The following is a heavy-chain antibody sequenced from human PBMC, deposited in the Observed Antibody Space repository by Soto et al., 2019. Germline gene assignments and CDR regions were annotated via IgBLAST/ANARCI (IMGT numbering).Heavy chain of an antibody. D-gene: IGHD3-10*01. CDR3: IRNYRANTKNRSVP. J-gene: IGHJ5*02. CDR2: IYYSGTT. V-gene: IGHV4-31*06. Sequence: KSSETLSLTCTVSGGSIRSSSHYWSWIRQHPGKGLEWIGYIYYSGTTYYNPSLKSRLTISIDTSKNQFSLKLTSVTAADTAVYFFIRNYRANTKNRSVPGGEAPLV. CDR1: GGSIRSSSHY.